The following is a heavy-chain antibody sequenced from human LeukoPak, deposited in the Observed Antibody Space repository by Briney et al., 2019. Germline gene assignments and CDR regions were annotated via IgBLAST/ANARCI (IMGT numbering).Heavy chain of an antibody. J-gene: IGHJ4*02. CDR3: ARGEYYFDY. CDR2: INHSGST. V-gene: IGHV4-34*01. Sequence: SETLSLTCAVYGGSFSGYYWSWIRQPPGKGLEWIGEINHSGSTNYNPSLKSRVTISVDTSKNQFSLKLSSVTAADTAVYYCARGEYYFDYWGQGTLVTVSS. CDR1: GGSFSGYY.